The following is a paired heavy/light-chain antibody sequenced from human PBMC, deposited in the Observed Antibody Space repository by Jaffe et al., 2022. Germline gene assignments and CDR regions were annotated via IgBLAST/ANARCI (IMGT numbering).Heavy chain of an antibody. CDR2: ISSSGSTI. CDR1: GFTFSDYY. D-gene: IGHD1-1*01. V-gene: IGHV3-11*01. J-gene: IGHJ4*02. Sequence: QVQLVESGGGLVKPGGSLRLSCAASGFTFSDYYMSWIRQAPGKGLEWVSYISSSGSTIYYADSVKGRFTISRDNAKNSLYLQMNSLRAEDTAVYYCARGHPTTTGTWGYFDYWGQGTLVTVSS. CDR3: ARGHPTTTGTWGYFDY.
Light chain of an antibody. CDR2: DAS. J-gene: IGKJ5*01. Sequence: EIVLTQSPATLSLSPGERATLSCRASQSVSSYLAWYQQKPGQAPRLLIYDASNRATGIPARFSGSGSGTDFTLTISSLEPEDFAVYYCQQRSNWPLITFGQGTRLEIK. CDR3: QQRSNWPLIT. CDR1: QSVSSY. V-gene: IGKV3-11*01.